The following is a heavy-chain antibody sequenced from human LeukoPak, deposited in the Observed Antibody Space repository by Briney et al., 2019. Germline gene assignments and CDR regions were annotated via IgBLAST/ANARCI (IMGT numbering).Heavy chain of an antibody. Sequence: SETLSLTCTVSGGSISSGDYYWSWIRQPPGKGLEWIGYIYYSGSTYYNPPLKSRVTISVDTSKNQFSLKLSSVTAADTAVYYCAITTTVTTMDDYWGQGTLVTVSS. CDR3: AITTTVTTMDDY. CDR2: IYYSGST. D-gene: IGHD4-11*01. J-gene: IGHJ4*02. V-gene: IGHV4-30-4*08. CDR1: GGSISSGDYY.